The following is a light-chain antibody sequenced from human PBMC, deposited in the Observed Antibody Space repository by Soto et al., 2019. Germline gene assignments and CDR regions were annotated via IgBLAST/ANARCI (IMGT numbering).Light chain of an antibody. CDR3: QQYGSSPWT. CDR2: AAS. Sequence: EIVLTQSPGTLSLSPGERATLSCRASQSVSSSYLVWHQQKPGQAPRLLIYAASRRATGIPDRFSGSGSGTDFTLTISRLEPEDFAVYYCQQYGSSPWTSGQGTKVDIK. V-gene: IGKV3-20*01. J-gene: IGKJ1*01. CDR1: QSVSSSY.